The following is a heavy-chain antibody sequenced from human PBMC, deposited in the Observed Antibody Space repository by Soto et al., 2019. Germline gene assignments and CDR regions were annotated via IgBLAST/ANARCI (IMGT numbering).Heavy chain of an antibody. J-gene: IGHJ6*02. D-gene: IGHD1-26*01. CDR1: GFTFSSYG. Sequence: GGSLRLSCAASGFTFSSYGMHWVRQAPGKGLEWVAVISYDGSNKYYADSVKGRFTISRDNSKSTLYLQMNSLRAEDTAVYYCAKGWELPPSYYYYYGMDVWGQGTTVTVSS. CDR2: ISYDGSNK. V-gene: IGHV3-30*18. CDR3: AKGWELPPSYYYYYGMDV.